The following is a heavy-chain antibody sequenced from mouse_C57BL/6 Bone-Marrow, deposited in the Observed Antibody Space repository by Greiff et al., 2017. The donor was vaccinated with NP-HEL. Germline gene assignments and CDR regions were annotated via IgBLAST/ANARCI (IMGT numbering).Heavy chain of an antibody. V-gene: IGHV1-15*01. CDR1: GYTFTDYE. Sequence: VKLVESGAELVRPGASVTLSCKASGYTFTDYEMHWVKQTPVHGLEWIGAIDPETGGTAYNQKFKGKAILTADKSSSTAYMELRSLTSEDSAVYYCTSYDYDGGYAMDYWGQGTSVTVSS. CDR2: IDPETGGT. J-gene: IGHJ4*01. D-gene: IGHD2-4*01. CDR3: TSYDYDGGYAMDY.